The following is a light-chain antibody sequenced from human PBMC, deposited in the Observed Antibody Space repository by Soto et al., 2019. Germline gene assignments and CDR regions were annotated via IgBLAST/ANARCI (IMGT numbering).Light chain of an antibody. CDR3: QQHISWPLT. CDR1: QSVTNS. J-gene: IGKJ4*01. CDR2: DAS. V-gene: IGKV3-11*01. Sequence: EIVLTQSPATLSFSAWERATLSFRASQSVTNSLAWYQQKPGQAPRLLVYDASNRATGIPTRFSGSGSGTDFTLTISNLEPEDFAVYYCQQHISWPLTFGGGTKVDI.